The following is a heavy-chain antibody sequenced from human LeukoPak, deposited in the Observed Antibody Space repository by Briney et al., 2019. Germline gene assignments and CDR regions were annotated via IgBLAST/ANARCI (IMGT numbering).Heavy chain of an antibody. D-gene: IGHD3-22*01. CDR1: GYTFTSYG. J-gene: IGHJ1*01. CDR3: ARVRGYYDSRGYYYRGVFSLEYFQH. Sequence: ASVKVSCKASGYTFTSYGISWVRQAPGRGLEWMGWISAYNGNTNYAQKLQGRVTMTTDTSTSTAYMELRSLRSDDTAVYYCARVRGYYDSRGYYYRGVFSLEYFQHWGRGTLVTVSS. CDR2: ISAYNGNT. V-gene: IGHV1-18*01.